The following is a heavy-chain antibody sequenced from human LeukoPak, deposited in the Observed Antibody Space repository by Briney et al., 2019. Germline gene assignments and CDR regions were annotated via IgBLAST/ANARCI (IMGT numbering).Heavy chain of an antibody. V-gene: IGHV4-39*01. Sequence: PSETLSLTCTVSGGSISSYYWSWIRQPPGKGLEWIGSIYYSGSTYYNPSLKSRVTISVDTSENQFSLKLSSVTAADTAVYYCARHFWSGYYIDYWGQGTLVTVSS. CDR1: GGSISSYY. CDR3: ARHFWSGYYIDY. J-gene: IGHJ4*02. D-gene: IGHD3-3*01. CDR2: IYYSGST.